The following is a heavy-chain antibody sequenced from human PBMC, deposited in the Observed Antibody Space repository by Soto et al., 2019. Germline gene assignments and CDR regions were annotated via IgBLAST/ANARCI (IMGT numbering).Heavy chain of an antibody. V-gene: IGHV3-23*01. CDR1: GFTFNSYA. CDR2: ISGSGGST. D-gene: IGHD3-10*01. Sequence: EVQLLESGGGSVQPGGSLRLSCAASGFTFNSYAMSWVRQAPGKGLEWVSSISGSGGSTYHADSVKGRFTISRDNSKNTLYLQMNSLRAEDTAVYYCAKNEYYGSGSYYFDYWGQGTLVTVSS. J-gene: IGHJ4*02. CDR3: AKNEYYGSGSYYFDY.